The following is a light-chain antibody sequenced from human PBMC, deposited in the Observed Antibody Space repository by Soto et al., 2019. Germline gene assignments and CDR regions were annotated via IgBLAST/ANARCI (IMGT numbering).Light chain of an antibody. CDR3: QQCGSSQWT. CDR2: GAS. Sequence: EMWLTQDPDTVSLSQSVDLGGCRIVSQSVSNNYLAWYQQKPGQAPRLLIYGASNRATGIPDRFSGSVSGTDFILTISALAPEDFAGYSCQQCGSSQWTFGQGTKVDIK. CDR1: QSVSNNY. J-gene: IGKJ1*01. V-gene: IGKV3-20*01.